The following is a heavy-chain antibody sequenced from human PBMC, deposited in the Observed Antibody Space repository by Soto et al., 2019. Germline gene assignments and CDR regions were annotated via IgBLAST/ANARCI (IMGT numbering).Heavy chain of an antibody. CDR3: AKKVNSGSGSQFFDY. Sequence: EVQLLESGGGLVQPGGSLRLSCAASGFTFSSYSMSWVRQAPGQGLEWVSGFRSGGDDETTYYADAVRGRFTISRDNSKNTLFLQMNSLRAEDTAIYYCAKKVNSGSGSQFFDYWGQGTLVTVSS. J-gene: IGHJ4*02. D-gene: IGHD3-10*01. CDR1: GFTFSSYS. V-gene: IGHV3-23*01. CDR2: FRSGGDDETT.